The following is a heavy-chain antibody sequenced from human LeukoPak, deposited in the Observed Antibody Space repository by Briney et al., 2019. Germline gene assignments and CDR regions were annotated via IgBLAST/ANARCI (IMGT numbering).Heavy chain of an antibody. CDR3: ATEQWLVPRGGAFDI. CDR1: GYTLTELS. CDR2: FDPEDGET. Sequence: ASVKVSCKVAGYTLTELSIPWGRQAPGQGLGWMGGFDPEDGETIYAQKFQGSVTMTEDTSTDTAYMELSSLRSEDTAVYYCATEQWLVPRGGAFDIWGQGTMVTVSS. V-gene: IGHV1-24*01. D-gene: IGHD6-19*01. J-gene: IGHJ3*02.